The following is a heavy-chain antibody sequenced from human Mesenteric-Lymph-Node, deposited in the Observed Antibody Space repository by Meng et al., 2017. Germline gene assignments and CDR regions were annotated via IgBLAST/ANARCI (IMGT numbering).Heavy chain of an antibody. J-gene: IGHJ4*02. Sequence: WFRQAPGKGLEWIGRIYTSGSTNYNPSLKSRVTISVDTSKNQFSLKLSSVTAADTAVYYCARVKAGYSSGWYNLHDYWGQGTLVTVSS. V-gene: IGHV4-61*02. CDR2: IYTSGST. D-gene: IGHD6-19*01. CDR3: ARVKAGYSSGWYNLHDY.